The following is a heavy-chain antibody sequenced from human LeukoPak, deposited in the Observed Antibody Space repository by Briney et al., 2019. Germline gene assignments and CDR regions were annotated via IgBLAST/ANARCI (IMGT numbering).Heavy chain of an antibody. CDR2: ISSSGKTT. D-gene: IGHD3-3*01. CDR3: ARYDFWSVYSCY. J-gene: IGHJ4*02. V-gene: IGHV3-48*03. Sequence: GGSLRLSCAASGFTFSNYDMNWVRQAPGQGLEWVSYISSSGKTTYYADSVKGRFTISRDNANNTPYLQMNSLRADDTAVYYCARYDFWSVYSCYWGQGALVTVSS. CDR1: GFTFSNYD.